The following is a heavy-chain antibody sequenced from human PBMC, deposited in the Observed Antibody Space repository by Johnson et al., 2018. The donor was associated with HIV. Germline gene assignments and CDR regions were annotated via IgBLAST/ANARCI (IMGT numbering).Heavy chain of an antibody. CDR3: TGEVPAQLGGGASRSYAFDI. D-gene: IGHD3-10*01. Sequence: QVQLVESGGGLVKPGGSMRLSCAASGFTFSDYYMSWIRQAPGKGLEWVSYISSSGSTIYYADSVKGRFTISRDNAKNSLYLQMNSLRAEDPAVYYCTGEVPAQLGGGASRSYAFDIWGQGTMVTVSS. CDR2: ISSSGSTI. V-gene: IGHV3-11*04. CDR1: GFTFSDYY. J-gene: IGHJ3*02.